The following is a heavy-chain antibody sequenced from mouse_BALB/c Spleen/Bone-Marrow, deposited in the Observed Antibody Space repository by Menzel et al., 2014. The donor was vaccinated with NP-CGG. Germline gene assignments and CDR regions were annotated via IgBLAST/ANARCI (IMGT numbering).Heavy chain of an antibody. V-gene: IGHV5-12-2*01. Sequence: LQQSGGVLVQPGGSLKLSCAASGFTFSSYTMSWVRQTPEKRLEWVAYISNGGGSTYYPDTVKGRFTISRDNAKNTLYLQMSSLKSEDTAMYYCARQIYFPYFDYWGQGTTLTVSS. D-gene: IGHD2-1*01. CDR2: ISNGGGST. CDR1: GFTFSSYT. J-gene: IGHJ2*01. CDR3: ARQIYFPYFDY.